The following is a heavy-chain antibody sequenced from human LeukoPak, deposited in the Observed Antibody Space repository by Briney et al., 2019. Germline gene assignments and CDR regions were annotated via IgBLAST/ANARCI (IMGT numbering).Heavy chain of an antibody. J-gene: IGHJ6*02. CDR2: ISSSSSTI. CDR3: ARVDLYSDLENYYYGMDV. D-gene: IGHD2-15*01. V-gene: IGHV3-48*02. CDR1: GFTFSSYS. Sequence: GGSLRLSCAASGFTFSSYSMNWVRQAPGKGLEWVSYISSSSSTIYYADSVKGRFTISRDNAKNSLYLQMNSLRDEDTAVYYCARVDLYSDLENYYYGMDVWGQGTTVTVSS.